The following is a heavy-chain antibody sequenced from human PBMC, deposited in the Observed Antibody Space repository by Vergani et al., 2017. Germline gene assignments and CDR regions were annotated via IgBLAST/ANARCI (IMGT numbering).Heavy chain of an antibody. CDR3: ARHDIYSSSSDYYGMDV. Sequence: QVQLVQSGAEVKKPGSSVKVSCKASGSTFSSYAISWVRQAPGQGLEWMGRIIPILGIANYAQKFQGRVTITADKSTSTAYMELSSLRSEDTAVYYCARHDIYSSSSDYYGMDVWGQGTTVTVSS. V-gene: IGHV1-69*04. CDR1: GSTFSSYA. D-gene: IGHD6-6*01. J-gene: IGHJ6*02. CDR2: IIPILGIA.